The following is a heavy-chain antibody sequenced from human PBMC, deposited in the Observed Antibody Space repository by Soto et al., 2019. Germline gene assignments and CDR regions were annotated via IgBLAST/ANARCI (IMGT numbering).Heavy chain of an antibody. D-gene: IGHD1-20*01. CDR3: ARGYWTQSYYYGMDV. Sequence: ASVKVSCKASGGTFSSYAISWVRQAPGQGLEWMGGIIPIFGTANYAQKFQGRVTITADESTSTAYMELSSLRSEDTAVYYCARGYWTQSYYYGMDVWGQGTTVTVSS. CDR1: GGTFSSYA. J-gene: IGHJ6*02. V-gene: IGHV1-69*13. CDR2: IIPIFGTA.